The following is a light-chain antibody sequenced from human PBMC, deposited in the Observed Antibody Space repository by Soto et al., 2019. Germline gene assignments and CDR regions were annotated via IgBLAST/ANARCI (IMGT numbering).Light chain of an antibody. Sequence: QSVLTQPRSVSGSPGQSVTISCSGTSTDVGIYVSWYQQHAGKAPKLIIYDVTERPSGVPDRFSGSKSGNAASLTVSGLQPEDEADYYCCAHVGTTIYVFGSGTKVTVL. CDR2: DVT. J-gene: IGLJ1*01. V-gene: IGLV2-11*01. CDR1: STDVGIY. CDR3: CAHVGTTIYV.